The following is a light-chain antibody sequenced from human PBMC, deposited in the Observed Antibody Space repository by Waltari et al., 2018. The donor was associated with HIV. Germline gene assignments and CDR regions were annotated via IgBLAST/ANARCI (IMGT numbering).Light chain of an antibody. J-gene: IGLJ3*02. CDR3: GTWDSSLRAVV. CDR2: DKN. V-gene: IGLV1-51*01. CDR1: NSNIGNNY. Sequence: QSVLTQPPSVSAAPGPKVTISCSGRNSNIGNNYVSWYQQIPGTAPKLLIYDKNKRPSGIPDRFSGSKSDTSATLGITGLQTGDEADYRCGTWDSSLRAVVFGGGTKLTVL.